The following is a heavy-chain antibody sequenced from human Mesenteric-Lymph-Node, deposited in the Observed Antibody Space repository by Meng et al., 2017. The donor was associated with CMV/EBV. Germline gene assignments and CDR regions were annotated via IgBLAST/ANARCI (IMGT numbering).Heavy chain of an antibody. J-gene: IGHJ4*02. D-gene: IGHD3-3*01. Sequence: SVKVSCEASGGTFSSYAISWVRQAPGQGLEWMGGIIPIFGTANYAQKFQGRVTITTDESTSTAYMELSSLRSEDTAVYYCAREPAEDFGVVPGDYWGQGTLVTVSS. CDR2: IIPIFGTA. CDR3: AREPAEDFGVVPGDY. V-gene: IGHV1-69*05. CDR1: GGTFSSYA.